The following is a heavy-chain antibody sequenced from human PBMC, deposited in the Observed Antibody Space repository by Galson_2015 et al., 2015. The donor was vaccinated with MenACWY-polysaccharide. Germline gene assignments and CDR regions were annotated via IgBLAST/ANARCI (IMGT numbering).Heavy chain of an antibody. J-gene: IGHJ4*02. CDR1: GGSISNYY. Sequence: ETLSLTCTVSGGSISNYYWHWIRQPAGGGLEYIGRIYSTGSTNYNPSLKSRVTMSVDTSKNQFSLKLSSVSAADTAVYYCARAPRGHSFGYVDYWCQGSLVTVSS. CDR3: ARAPRGHSFGYVDY. D-gene: IGHD5-18*01. CDR2: IYSTGST. V-gene: IGHV4-4*07.